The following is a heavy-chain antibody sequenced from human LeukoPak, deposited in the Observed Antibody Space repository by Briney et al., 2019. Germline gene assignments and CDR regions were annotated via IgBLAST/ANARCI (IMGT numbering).Heavy chain of an antibody. D-gene: IGHD6-13*01. V-gene: IGHV3-7*01. CDR2: IKQDGSQK. J-gene: IGHJ4*02. CDR3: AKDDNSWSLDY. CDR1: GFTFSHYW. Sequence: GGSLRLSCAASGFTFSHYWMSWVRQAPGKGLERVASIKQDGSQKYYGDSVKGRFTISRDNAKNSLYQQMNSLRAEDTAFYYCAKDDNSWSLDYWGQGTLVTVSS.